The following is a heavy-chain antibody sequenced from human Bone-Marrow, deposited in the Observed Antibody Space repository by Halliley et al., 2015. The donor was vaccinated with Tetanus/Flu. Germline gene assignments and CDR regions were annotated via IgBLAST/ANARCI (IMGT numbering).Heavy chain of an antibody. CDR2: GTFYDP. CDR3: ARIRGFCSGGGCFMDV. J-gene: IGHJ6*02. Sequence: GTFYDPHYPDSVKGRFTISREDAKSSSYLQMDSLRVEDTAVYYCARIRGFCSGGGCFMDVWGQGTTVTVSS. V-gene: IGHV3-13*05. D-gene: IGHD2-15*01.